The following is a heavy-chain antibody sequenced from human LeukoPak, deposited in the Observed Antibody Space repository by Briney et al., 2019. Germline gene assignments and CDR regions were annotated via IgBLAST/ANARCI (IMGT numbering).Heavy chain of an antibody. CDR1: GFTFTSYA. J-gene: IGHJ5*02. D-gene: IGHD4-17*01. Sequence: GGSLRLSCVTSGFTFTSYAMNWVRQAPGKGLEWVSGISGSDASTHYADSVKGRFTISRDNSKNTVYLQMNSLRAEDTAVYYCARVAVNWFDPRGQGTLVTVSS. CDR3: ARVAVNWFDP. CDR2: ISGSDAST. V-gene: IGHV3-23*01.